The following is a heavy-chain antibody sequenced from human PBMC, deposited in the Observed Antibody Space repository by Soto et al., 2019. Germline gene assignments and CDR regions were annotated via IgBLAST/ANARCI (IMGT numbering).Heavy chain of an antibody. J-gene: IGHJ4*02. Sequence: SETLSPTCAVSGGSCTSNNWWTWVRQPPGQGLEXVGXXYXTXXXNXXPSLKSRVTISLDKSENQFSLKVTSLTAADTAVYYCASRDPGTSVDYWGQGTLVTVSS. V-gene: IGHV4-4*02. CDR2: XYXTXXX. CDR1: GGSCTSNNW. D-gene: IGHD1-7*01. CDR3: ASRDPGTSVDY.